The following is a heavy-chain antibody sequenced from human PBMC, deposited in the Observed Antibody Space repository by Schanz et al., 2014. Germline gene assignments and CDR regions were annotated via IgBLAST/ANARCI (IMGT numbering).Heavy chain of an antibody. Sequence: EVQLVESGGGLVQPGGSLRLSCAASGFTFSSYWMHWVRQAPGKGLAWVSRINSDGSTTIYADSVKGRFTISRDNAKNPLYMTMNSESAADKDVSSCASPLGPNYYYYGLDVWGQGTTVTVSS. J-gene: IGHJ6*02. CDR3: ASPLGPNYYYYGLDV. CDR2: INSDGSTT. CDR1: GFTFSSYW. V-gene: IGHV3-74*01.